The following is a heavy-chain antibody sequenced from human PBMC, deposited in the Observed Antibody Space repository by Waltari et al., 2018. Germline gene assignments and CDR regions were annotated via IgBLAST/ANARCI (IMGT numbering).Heavy chain of an antibody. V-gene: IGHV3-48*01. D-gene: IGHD3-16*01. J-gene: IGHJ3*02. Sequence: EVQLVESGGGLVQPGGSLRISCAAYGLTFSSYSMNWVRQAPGKGLEWVSYISSSSSTIYYADSVKGRFTISRDNAKNSLYLQMNSLRAEDTAVYYCARVGHDAFDIWGQGTMVTVSS. CDR1: GLTFSSYS. CDR2: ISSSSSTI. CDR3: ARVGHDAFDI.